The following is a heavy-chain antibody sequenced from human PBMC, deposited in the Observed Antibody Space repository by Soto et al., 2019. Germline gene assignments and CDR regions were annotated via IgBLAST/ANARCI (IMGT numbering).Heavy chain of an antibody. J-gene: IGHJ6*04. D-gene: IGHD3-3*01. V-gene: IGHV3-30-3*01. CDR3: ARETYYDFWSGPYYGMDV. Sequence: QVQLVESGGGVVQPGRSLRLSCAASGFTFSSYAMHWVRQAPGKGLEWVAVISYDGSNKYYADSVKGRFTISRDNTKNTLYLEMNNLRAEDTAVYYCARETYYDFWSGPYYGMDVWGKGTTVTVSS. CDR1: GFTFSSYA. CDR2: ISYDGSNK.